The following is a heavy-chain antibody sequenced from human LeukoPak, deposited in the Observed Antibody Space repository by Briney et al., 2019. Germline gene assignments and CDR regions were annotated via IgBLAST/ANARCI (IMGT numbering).Heavy chain of an antibody. J-gene: IGHJ4*02. Sequence: ASVKLSCKASGYTFTSHAIHWVRQAPGQRLEWMGWINSGNGKIEYSQKFQGRVTIAEDTSATTAYLELRSLSSEDTAVYYCARAYSSGWSYFDYWGQGTLVTVSS. CDR2: INSGNGKI. D-gene: IGHD6-19*01. V-gene: IGHV1-3*04. CDR3: ARAYSSGWSYFDY. CDR1: GYTFTSHA.